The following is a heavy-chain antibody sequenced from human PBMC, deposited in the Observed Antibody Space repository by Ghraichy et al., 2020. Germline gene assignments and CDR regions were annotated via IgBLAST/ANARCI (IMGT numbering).Heavy chain of an antibody. J-gene: IGHJ4*02. D-gene: IGHD3-10*01. CDR3: ARHVRPRSKYGSGSSHFDY. CDR1: GGSISSISHY. V-gene: IGHV4-39*01. Sequence: SQTLSLTCTVSGGSISSISHYWGWIRQPPGKGLEWIGNIYYSGSTDYNPSLKSRVTISVDTSKNQFSLKVRSVTAADTAVYYCARHVRPRSKYGSGSSHFDYWGQGTLVTVSS. CDR2: IYYSGST.